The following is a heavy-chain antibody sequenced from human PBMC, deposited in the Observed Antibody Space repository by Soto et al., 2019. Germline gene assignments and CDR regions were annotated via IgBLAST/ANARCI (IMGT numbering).Heavy chain of an antibody. Sequence: QVQLQQWGAGLLKPSETLSLTCAVYGGSFSGYYWSWIRKPPGKGLEWIGEINHSGSTNYNPSLKSRATISVDTAKNQFSLKLSSVTAADTAVYYCATCGSSGYYGSGSYSWFDPWGQGTLVTVSS. CDR2: INHSGST. CDR3: ATCGSSGYYGSGSYSWFDP. CDR1: GGSFSGYY. J-gene: IGHJ5*02. V-gene: IGHV4-34*01. D-gene: IGHD3-10*01.